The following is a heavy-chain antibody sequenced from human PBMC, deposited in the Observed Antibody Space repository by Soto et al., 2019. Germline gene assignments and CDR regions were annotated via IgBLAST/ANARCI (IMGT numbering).Heavy chain of an antibody. J-gene: IGHJ3*02. CDR3: ARDIYSYGSVGTPDI. D-gene: IGHD5-18*01. V-gene: IGHV3-30-3*01. CDR2: ISNDGNRQ. Sequence: QEQLMESGGGVVQPGRSLRLSCVASGFSFSSQAMHWVRQAPGTGLEWVAAISNDGNRQLYADSVKDRFTISRDNSRNTLDLQMNNLRTEDTGVYFCARDIYSYGSVGTPDIWGQGTMVTVSS. CDR1: GFSFSSQA.